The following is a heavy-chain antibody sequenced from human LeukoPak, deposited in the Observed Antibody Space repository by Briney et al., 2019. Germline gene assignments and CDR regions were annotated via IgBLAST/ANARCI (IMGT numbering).Heavy chain of an antibody. CDR2: ISSSSSTI. CDR1: GFTVSSYS. D-gene: IGHD2-15*01. Sequence: TGGSLRLSRAASGFTVSSYSMNWVRQAPGKGLEWVSYISSSSSTIYYADSVKGRFTISRDNAKNSLYLQMNSLRDEDTAVYYCARARASGRSGFDYWGQGTLVTVSS. CDR3: ARARASGRSGFDY. J-gene: IGHJ4*02. V-gene: IGHV3-48*02.